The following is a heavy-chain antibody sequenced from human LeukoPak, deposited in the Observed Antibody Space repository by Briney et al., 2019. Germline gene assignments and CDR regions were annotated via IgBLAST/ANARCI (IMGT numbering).Heavy chain of an antibody. CDR3: ARGPPYYYYYGMDV. V-gene: IGHV4-34*01. CDR1: GGSFSGYY. Sequence: PSETLSLTCAVYGGSFSGYYWSWIRQPPGKGLEWIGEINHSGSTNYNPSLKSRVTISVDTFKNQFSLKLSSVTAADTAVYYCARGPPYYYYYGMDVWGQGTTVTVSS. J-gene: IGHJ6*02. CDR2: INHSGST.